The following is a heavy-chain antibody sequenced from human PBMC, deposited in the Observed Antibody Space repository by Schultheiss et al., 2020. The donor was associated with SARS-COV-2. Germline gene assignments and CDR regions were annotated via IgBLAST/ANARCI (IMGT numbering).Heavy chain of an antibody. CDR1: GGSISSSNW. CDR3: ARGVAVAYYYYYYMDV. Sequence: GSLRLSCAVSGGSISSSNWWSWVRQPPGKGLEWIGEINHSGSTNYNPSLKSRVTISVDTSKNQFSLKLSSVTAADTAVYYCARGVAVAYYYYYYMDVWGKGTTVTVSS. CDR2: INHSGST. D-gene: IGHD2-15*01. J-gene: IGHJ6*03. V-gene: IGHV4-4*02.